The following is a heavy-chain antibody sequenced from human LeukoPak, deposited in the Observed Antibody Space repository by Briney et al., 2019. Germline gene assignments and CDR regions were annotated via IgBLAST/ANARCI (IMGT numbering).Heavy chain of an antibody. CDR2: INHSGST. CDR1: GGSFIGFH. J-gene: IGHJ4*02. CDR3: ARDRGPGVGATGYYFHY. V-gene: IGHV4-34*01. Sequence: RSETLSLTCAVYGGSFIGFHWNWIRQPPGKGLEWIGDINHSGSTNYNPSLTSRVTISVDPSKNQFSLKLSSVTAADTAVYYCARDRGPGVGATGYYFHYWGQGTLVTVSS. D-gene: IGHD1-26*01.